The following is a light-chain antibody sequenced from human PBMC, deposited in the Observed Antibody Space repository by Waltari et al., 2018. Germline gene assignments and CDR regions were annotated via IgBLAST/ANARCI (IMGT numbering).Light chain of an antibody. V-gene: IGLV2-14*03. CDR3: SSYTSSSALYV. CDR2: DVS. CDR1: SSDVGGYNY. Sequence: QSALTQPASVSGSPGQSITISCTGTSSDVGGYNYVSWYQQHPGKAPKLMIYDVSNRPSGVSNRLSGSKSGNTASLTISGLQAEDEADHYCSSYTSSSALYVFGTGTKVTVL. J-gene: IGLJ1*01.